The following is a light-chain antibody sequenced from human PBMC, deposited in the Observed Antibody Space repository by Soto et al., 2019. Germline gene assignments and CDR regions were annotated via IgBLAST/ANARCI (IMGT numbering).Light chain of an antibody. V-gene: IGKV3-20*01. Sequence: EIVMTQSPATLSVSPGERATLSCRASERIYSAYLGWYQQKPGQAPRPLIYGTSSRATGIPDRFSGSGSGTDFTLTISRLEPEDFAVYYCQQYGSSPQTFGQGTKVDIK. CDR1: ERIYSAY. J-gene: IGKJ1*01. CDR3: QQYGSSPQT. CDR2: GTS.